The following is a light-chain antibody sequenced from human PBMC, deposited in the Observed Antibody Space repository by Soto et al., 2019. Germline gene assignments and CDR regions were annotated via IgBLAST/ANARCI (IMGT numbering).Light chain of an antibody. Sequence: DIQMTQSPSTLSGSVGDRVTITCRASQSVSSWLAWYQQKLGKAPKLLIYNASTLKSGVPSSFSGSGSGTDFTLTISSLQPEDFATYYCQQDNSYPVAFGQGTKVDI. J-gene: IGKJ1*01. V-gene: IGKV1-5*03. CDR1: QSVSSW. CDR3: QQDNSYPVA. CDR2: NAS.